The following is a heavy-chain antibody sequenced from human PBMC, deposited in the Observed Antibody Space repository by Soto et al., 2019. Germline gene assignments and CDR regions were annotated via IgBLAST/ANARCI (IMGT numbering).Heavy chain of an antibody. J-gene: IGHJ4*02. CDR3: VKDNRGSY. V-gene: IGHV3-7*01. Sequence: EVPLVESGGGLVQPGGSLRLSCAASGFTFSTCWMMWVRQAPGKGLEWVANINQDGSERYYVDSVKGRFTIPSDSATNSLYLQMNSLRAEDTAVDDCVKDNRGSYWGQGTLVTVSA. D-gene: IGHD3-10*01. CDR1: GFTFSTCW. CDR2: INQDGSER.